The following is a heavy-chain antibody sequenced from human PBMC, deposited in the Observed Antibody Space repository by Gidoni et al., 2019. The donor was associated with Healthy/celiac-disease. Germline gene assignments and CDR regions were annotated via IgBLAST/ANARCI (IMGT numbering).Heavy chain of an antibody. CDR2: SKSKTDGGTT. J-gene: IGHJ5*02. CDR3: TTDPAATNWFDP. V-gene: IGHV3-15*01. CDR1: GLTFSNAW. D-gene: IGHD2-2*01. Sequence: EVQLVASGGGLVKLGGSVRPSCAASGLTFSNAWMIWVRQAPGKGLEWVGRSKSKTDGGTTDYAAPVKGRFPISRDDSKNTLYLQMNSLKTEDTAVYYCTTDPAATNWFDPWGQGTLVTVSS.